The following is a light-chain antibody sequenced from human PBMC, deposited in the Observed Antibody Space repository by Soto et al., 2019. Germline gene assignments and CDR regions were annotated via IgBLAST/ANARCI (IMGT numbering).Light chain of an antibody. J-gene: IGKJ1*01. CDR1: QSIGEW. CDR3: QDYSDNSWT. CDR2: DAS. Sequence: DIQMTQSPSTLSASVGDRVTITCRASQSIGEWLAWYQQKPGKAPKVMIYDASRLQSGVPSRFSGSGSETEFILTISSLQPDDFATYYCQDYSDNSWTFGQGTK. V-gene: IGKV1-5*01.